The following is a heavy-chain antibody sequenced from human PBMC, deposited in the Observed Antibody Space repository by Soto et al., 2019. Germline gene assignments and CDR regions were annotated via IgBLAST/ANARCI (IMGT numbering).Heavy chain of an antibody. D-gene: IGHD6-19*01. CDR3: ARGMSVAGMAAFDI. CDR1: GFTFSSYA. Sequence: GGSLRLSCAASGFTFSSYAMHWVRQAPGKGLEWVAVISYDGSNKYYADSVKGRFTISRDNSKNTLYLQMNSLRAEDTAVYYCARGMSVAGMAAFDIWGQGTMVTVSS. V-gene: IGHV3-30-3*01. CDR2: ISYDGSNK. J-gene: IGHJ3*02.